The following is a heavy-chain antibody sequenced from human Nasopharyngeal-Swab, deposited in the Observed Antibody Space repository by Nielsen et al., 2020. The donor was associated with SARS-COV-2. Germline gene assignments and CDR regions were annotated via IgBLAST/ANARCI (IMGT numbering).Heavy chain of an antibody. V-gene: IGHV3-30*03. D-gene: IGHD2-15*01. Sequence: GGSLRLSCAASGFTFSSFGMHWVRQAPGKGLEWVAFIAHDASNEYYGDSVKGRFSISRDSYKNNLYLQMDSLRGEDTAVYYCARDGGGRDNYRGQGALVTVSS. CDR1: GFTFSSFG. CDR2: IAHDASNE. J-gene: IGHJ4*02. CDR3: ARDGGGRDNY.